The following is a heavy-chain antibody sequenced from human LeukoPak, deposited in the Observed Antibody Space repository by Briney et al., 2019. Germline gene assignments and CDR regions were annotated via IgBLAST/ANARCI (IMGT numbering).Heavy chain of an antibody. D-gene: IGHD3-16*01. CDR2: INPNSGGT. CDR1: GYTFTGHY. Sequence: ASLKVSCKASGYTFTGHYIHWVRQAPGQGLEWMGWINPNSGGTNYQQKFQDRVTMTRDTSSSTVHMELSRLRSDDTAVYYCARDRGPDWWGSFDFWGQGTLVTVSS. J-gene: IGHJ4*02. V-gene: IGHV1-2*02. CDR3: ARDRGPDWWGSFDF.